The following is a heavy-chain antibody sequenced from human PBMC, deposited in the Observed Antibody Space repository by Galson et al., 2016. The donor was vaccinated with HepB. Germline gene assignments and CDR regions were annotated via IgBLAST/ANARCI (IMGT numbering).Heavy chain of an antibody. Sequence: SLRLSCAASGFTFSSYNMNWVRRAPGKGLEWVSSISRSSRHIYYADSVKGRFTISRDNAKNSLYLQMNSLRAEDTAVYFCARDREGTSWFSGDYDHYGMDVWGQGTTVTVSS. V-gene: IGHV3-21*01. CDR3: ARDREGTSWFSGDYDHYGMDV. J-gene: IGHJ6*02. D-gene: IGHD6-13*01. CDR2: ISRSSRHI. CDR1: GFTFSSYN.